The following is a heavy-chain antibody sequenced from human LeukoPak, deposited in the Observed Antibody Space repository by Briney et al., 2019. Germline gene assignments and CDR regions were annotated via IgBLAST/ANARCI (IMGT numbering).Heavy chain of an antibody. D-gene: IGHD5-18*01. CDR2: ISDSGGST. V-gene: IGHV3-23*01. J-gene: IGHJ4*02. CDR1: GFTFSSYG. Sequence: GGSLRLSCAASGFTFSSYGMSWVRQAPGKGLEWVSAISDSGGSTYYADSRKGRFTISRDNSKNTLYLQMNSLRAEDTAVYYCAPATPYTAMAPFDYWGQGTLVTVSS. CDR3: APATPYTAMAPFDY.